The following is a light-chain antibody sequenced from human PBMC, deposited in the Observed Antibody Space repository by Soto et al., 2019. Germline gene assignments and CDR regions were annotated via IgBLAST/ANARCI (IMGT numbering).Light chain of an antibody. V-gene: IGKV3-15*01. CDR1: QNVDSN. Sequence: EIVLTQSPGTLSLSPGERATLSCRASQNVDSNYLAWYQQKPGQAPRILMYDASTRATGIPARFSGSGSGTEFTLTISSLQSEDFAVYYCQQYHNWPITFGQGTRLEIK. CDR2: DAS. CDR3: QQYHNWPIT. J-gene: IGKJ5*01.